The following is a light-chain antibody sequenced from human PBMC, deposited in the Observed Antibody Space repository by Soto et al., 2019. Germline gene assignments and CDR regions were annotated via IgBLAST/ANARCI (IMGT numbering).Light chain of an antibody. CDR3: QKYNSAPLT. J-gene: IGKJ4*01. Sequence: DIVLTQSPGTLALSPGKSATLSSRASQSVSSSLAWYQQKPGQAPRLLIYGASSRATGIPDRFSGSGSGTDFTLTITSLQPEDVATYYCQKYNSAPLTVGGGTKVAIK. CDR2: GAS. V-gene: IGKV3-20*01. CDR1: QSVSSS.